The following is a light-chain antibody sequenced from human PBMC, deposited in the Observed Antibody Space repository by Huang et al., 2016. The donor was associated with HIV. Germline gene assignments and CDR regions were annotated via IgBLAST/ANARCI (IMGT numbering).Light chain of an antibody. CDR2: WAS. CDR3: QQFYSTPIT. V-gene: IGKV4-1*01. CDR1: QSLLYRSNNKNY. J-gene: IGKJ5*01. Sequence: DIVMTQSPDYLAVSLGERATINCKSSQSLLYRSNNKNYLAWYQQKPGPPPKLLIYWASTRESGVPDRFSGSGSGTDFTLTISSLQAEDVAVYHCQQFYSTPITFGQGTRLEIK.